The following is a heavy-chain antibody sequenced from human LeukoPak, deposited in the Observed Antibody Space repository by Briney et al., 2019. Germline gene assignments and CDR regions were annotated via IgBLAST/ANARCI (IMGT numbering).Heavy chain of an antibody. J-gene: IGHJ6*03. Sequence: PGGSLRLSCAASGFTFSGSAMHWARQASGKGLEWVGRIRSKANSYATAYAASVKGRFTISRDDSKNTAYLQMNSLKTEDTAVYYCTGIAARKDYYYMDVWGKGTTVTVSS. V-gene: IGHV3-73*01. D-gene: IGHD6-6*01. CDR1: GFTFSGSA. CDR2: IRSKANSYAT. CDR3: TGIAARKDYYYMDV.